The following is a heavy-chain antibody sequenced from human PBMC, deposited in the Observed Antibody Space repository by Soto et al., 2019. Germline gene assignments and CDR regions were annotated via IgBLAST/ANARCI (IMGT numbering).Heavy chain of an antibody. CDR2: IYYSGRT. J-gene: IGHJ4*02. CDR1: GGSISSYY. D-gene: IGHD3-3*01. V-gene: IGHV4-59*01. Sequence: QVQLQESGPGLVKPSETLSLTCTVSGGSISSYYWSWIRQPPGKGLEWIGYIYYSGRTTYNPSLKGRVNISVDTSKNQFSLKLSSVTAADTAVYYCARDLFLEGSCYGGQGTLVTVSS. CDR3: ARDLFLEGSCY.